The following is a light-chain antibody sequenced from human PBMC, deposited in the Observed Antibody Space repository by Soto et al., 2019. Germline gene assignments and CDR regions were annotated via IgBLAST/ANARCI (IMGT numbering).Light chain of an antibody. CDR1: SSNTGAGYD. V-gene: IGLV1-40*01. CDR3: QSYDSSLSGYVV. J-gene: IGLJ2*01. CDR2: GNT. Sequence: QSVLTQPPSVSGAPGQRVTISCTGSSSNTGAGYDVHWYQQLPGTAPKLLIYGNTNRPSGVPDRFSGSKYGTSAYLAITGLQADDEADYYCQSYDSSLSGYVVFGGGTKLTVL.